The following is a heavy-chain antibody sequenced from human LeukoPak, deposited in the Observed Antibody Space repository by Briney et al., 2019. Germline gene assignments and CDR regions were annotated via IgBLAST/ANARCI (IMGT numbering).Heavy chain of an antibody. CDR1: GFTFSSYG. Sequence: GGSLRLSCAASGFTFSSYGMHWVRQAPGKGLEWVAVISYDGSNKYYADSVKGRFTISRDNSKNTLYLQMNSLRAEDTAVYYCAKDRSDRGYSGYDYEYYFDYWGRGTLVTVSS. V-gene: IGHV3-30*18. J-gene: IGHJ4*02. D-gene: IGHD5-12*01. CDR2: ISYDGSNK. CDR3: AKDRSDRGYSGYDYEYYFDY.